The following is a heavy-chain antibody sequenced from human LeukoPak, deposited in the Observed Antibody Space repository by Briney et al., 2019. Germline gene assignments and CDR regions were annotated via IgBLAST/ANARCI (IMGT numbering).Heavy chain of an antibody. V-gene: IGHV1-69*05. CDR3: ARDLRDYSNYGTYYYYYYFMDV. CDR1: GGTFSSYA. J-gene: IGHJ6*03. CDR2: IIPIFGTA. Sequence: GASVKVSCKASGGTFSSYAISWVRQAPGQGLEWMGGIIPIFGTANYAQKFQGRVTITTDESTSTAYMELSSLRSKDTAVYYCARDLRDYSNYGTYYYYYYFMDVWGKGTTVTVSS. D-gene: IGHD4-11*01.